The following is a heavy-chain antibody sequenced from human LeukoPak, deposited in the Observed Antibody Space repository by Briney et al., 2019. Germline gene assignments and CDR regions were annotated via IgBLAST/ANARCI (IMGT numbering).Heavy chain of an antibody. CDR3: AKCYDSSGYGGGYFDY. J-gene: IGHJ4*02. CDR2: ISGSGGST. D-gene: IGHD3-22*01. V-gene: IGHV3-23*01. CDR1: GFTFSSYA. Sequence: GGSLRLSCAASGFTFSSYAMSWVRQAPGKGLEWVSAISGSGGSTYYADSVKGRFTISRDNSKNTLYLQMNSLRAEDTAVYYCAKCYDSSGYGGGYFDYWGQGTLVTVSS.